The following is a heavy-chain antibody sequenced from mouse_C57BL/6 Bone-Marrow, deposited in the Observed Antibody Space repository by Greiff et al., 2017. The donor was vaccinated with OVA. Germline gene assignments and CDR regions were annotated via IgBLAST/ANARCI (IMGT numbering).Heavy chain of an antibody. CDR3: ARGVLYYGSSYGFDY. D-gene: IGHD1-1*01. CDR2: ISDGGSYT. Sequence: EVQVVESGGGLVKPGGSLKLSCAASGFTFSSYAMSWVRQTPEKRLEWVATISDGGSYTYYPDNVKGRFTISRDNAKNNLYLQMSHLKSEDTAMYYCARGVLYYGSSYGFDYWGQGTTLTVSS. J-gene: IGHJ2*01. CDR1: GFTFSSYA. V-gene: IGHV5-4*01.